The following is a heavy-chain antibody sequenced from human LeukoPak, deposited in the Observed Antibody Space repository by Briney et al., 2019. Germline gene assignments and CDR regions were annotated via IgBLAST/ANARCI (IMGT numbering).Heavy chain of an antibody. D-gene: IGHD1-26*01. Sequence: SVKVSCKASRGTFSSYAISWVRQAPGQGLEWMGGIIPIFGTANYAQKFQGRVTITADESTSTAYMELSSLRSEDTAVYYCARGSGSYYLVAVDIWGQGTMVTVSS. V-gene: IGHV1-69*13. CDR3: ARGSGSYYLVAVDI. J-gene: IGHJ3*02. CDR1: RGTFSSYA. CDR2: IIPIFGTA.